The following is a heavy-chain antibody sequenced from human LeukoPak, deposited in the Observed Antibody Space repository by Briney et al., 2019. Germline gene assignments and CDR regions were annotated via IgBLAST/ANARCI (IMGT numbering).Heavy chain of an antibody. CDR1: GGSFSGYY. V-gene: IGHV4-34*01. D-gene: IGHD2-2*01. J-gene: IGHJ6*02. CDR3: ARGTNILYCSSTSCYGAQYYYYGMDV. Sequence: PSETLSLTCAVYGGSFSGYYWSWIRQPPGKGLEWIGEISHSGSHNYSPSLKSRVTISVDTSKNQFSLKLSSVTAADTAVYYCARGTNILYCSSTSCYGAQYYYYGMDVWGQGTTVTVSS. CDR2: ISHSGSH.